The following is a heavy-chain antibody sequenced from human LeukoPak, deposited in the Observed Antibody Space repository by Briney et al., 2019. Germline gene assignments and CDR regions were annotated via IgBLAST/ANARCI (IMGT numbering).Heavy chain of an antibody. CDR2: SSAYNGNT. J-gene: IGHJ5*02. Sequence: ASVKVSCKASGYTFTSYGIRWVRQAPGQGLEWMGWSSAYNGNTNYAQKLQGRVTMTTVTSTSTAYMELRGLRSDDTAVYYCAARGFDPWGQGTLVTVSS. CDR3: AARGFDP. V-gene: IGHV1-18*01. CDR1: GYTFTSYG.